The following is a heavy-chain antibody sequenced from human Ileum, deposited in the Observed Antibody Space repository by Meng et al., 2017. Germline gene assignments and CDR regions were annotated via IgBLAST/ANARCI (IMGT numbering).Heavy chain of an antibody. V-gene: IGHV4-30-4*01. CDR1: GGSITSGDYY. CDR2: IFYTGAT. CDR3: VSERRRSYFFDY. Sequence: QVQLQESGPGLVKPSPTPSLNCTVSGGSITSGDYYWSWIRQPPGKGLEWIGYIFYTGATYSNPSLKSRVTVSLDTSKSQFSLKLSSVTAADTAIYYCVSERRRSYFFDYWGQGTLVTVSS. J-gene: IGHJ4*02.